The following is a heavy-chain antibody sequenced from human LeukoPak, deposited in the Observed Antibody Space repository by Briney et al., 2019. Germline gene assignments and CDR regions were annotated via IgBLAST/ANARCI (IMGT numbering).Heavy chain of an antibody. CDR1: GYAFTDYY. J-gene: IGHJ5*02. V-gene: IGHV1-2*02. Sequence: ASVKVSCKASGYAFTDYYVHWVRQAPGQGLEWMGWFNPDNGGTNSVQKFQGRVTMTGDTSMRTVYMELTRLRSDDTAVYYCARSHVAIQWFGEGGFDPWGQGTLVTVSS. CDR2: FNPDNGGT. D-gene: IGHD3-10*01. CDR3: ARSHVAIQWFGEGGFDP.